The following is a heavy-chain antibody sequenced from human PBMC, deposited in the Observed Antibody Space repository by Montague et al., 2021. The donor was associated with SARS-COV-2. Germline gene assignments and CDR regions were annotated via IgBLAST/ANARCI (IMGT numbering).Heavy chain of an antibody. Sequence: SLRLSCAASGFTVSSNYISWVRQAPGKGLEWVSVIYSGGSTYYADSVKGRFTISRDNSKNTLYLQMNSLRAEDTAVYYCARGGLGMVRGVIYYYGMDVWGQGTTVTVSS. V-gene: IGHV3-66*01. CDR2: IYSGGST. CDR3: ARGGLGMVRGVIYYYGMDV. D-gene: IGHD3-10*01. J-gene: IGHJ6*02. CDR1: GFTVSSNY.